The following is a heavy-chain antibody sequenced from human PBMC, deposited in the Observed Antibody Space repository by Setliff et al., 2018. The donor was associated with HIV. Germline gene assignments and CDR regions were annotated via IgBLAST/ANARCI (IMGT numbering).Heavy chain of an antibody. CDR3: ADSGRQLRGPYFDF. Sequence: GSGPTLVNTTQTLTLTCTFSGLSLSASGVGVGWLRQSPGKALEWLAFIYWNSNKHDSTSLKSRLAVTKDTSKNRVVFTMTNMDPVDTATYYFADSGRQLRGPYFDFWGQGTPVTVSS. D-gene: IGHD1-1*01. CDR2: IYWNSNK. CDR1: GLSLSASGVG. J-gene: IGHJ4*02. V-gene: IGHV2-5*01.